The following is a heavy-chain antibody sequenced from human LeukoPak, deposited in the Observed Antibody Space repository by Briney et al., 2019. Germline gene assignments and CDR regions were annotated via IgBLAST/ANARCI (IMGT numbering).Heavy chain of an antibody. D-gene: IGHD6-6*01. CDR1: GGSFSGYY. V-gene: IGHV4-34*01. CDR3: ARAEYSSSVYY. J-gene: IGHJ4*02. CDR2: INHSGST. Sequence: SETLSLTCAVYGGSFSGYYGSWVRQPPGKGLEWIGEINHSGSTNYNPSLKSRVTISVDTSKNQFSLKLSSVTAADTAVYYCARAEYSSSVYYWGQGTLVTVSS.